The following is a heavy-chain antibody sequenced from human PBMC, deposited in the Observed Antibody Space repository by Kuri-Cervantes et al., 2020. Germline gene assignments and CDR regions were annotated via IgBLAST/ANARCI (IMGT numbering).Heavy chain of an antibody. Sequence: GGSLRLSCAASGFTFGDYAMSYFRQAPGKGLEWVAFIQYDGSKKYYADSVKGRSSISRDNSKNTLFLQMNSLRAEDTAVYYCAMIDYSDKGWGQGTLVTVSS. D-gene: IGHD4-11*01. CDR1: GFTFGDYA. V-gene: IGHV3-30*02. CDR2: IQYDGSKK. CDR3: AMIDYSDKG. J-gene: IGHJ4*02.